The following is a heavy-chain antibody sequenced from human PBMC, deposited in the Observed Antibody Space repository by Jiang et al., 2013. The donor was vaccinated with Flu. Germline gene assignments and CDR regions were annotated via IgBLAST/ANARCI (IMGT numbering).Heavy chain of an antibody. CDR2: IIPIFGTA. V-gene: IGHV1-69*06. D-gene: IGHD4-23*01. J-gene: IGHJ1*01. CDR3: ARHGGPTTVVNGYFQH. Sequence: SGAEVKKPGSSVKVSCKASGGTFSSYAISWVRQAPGQGLEWMGGIIPIFGTANYAQKFQGRVTITADKSTSTAYMELSSLRSEDTAVYYCARHGGPTTVVNGYFQHWGQGTLVTVSS. CDR1: GGTFSSYA.